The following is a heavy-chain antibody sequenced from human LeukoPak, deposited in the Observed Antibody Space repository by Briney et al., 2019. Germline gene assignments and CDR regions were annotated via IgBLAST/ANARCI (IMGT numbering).Heavy chain of an antibody. CDR3: TRGSEWEPLYYFDY. V-gene: IGHV3-21*01. D-gene: IGHD1-26*01. Sequence: PGGSLRLSCAASGFTFSIYNMNWVRQTPGKGLEWVSLISSSSGYIYYTDSVKGRFTISRDNAKNSLYLQMNSLRAADSAVYYCTRGSEWEPLYYFDYWGQGSLVTVSS. CDR1: GFTFSIYN. CDR2: ISSSSGYI. J-gene: IGHJ4*02.